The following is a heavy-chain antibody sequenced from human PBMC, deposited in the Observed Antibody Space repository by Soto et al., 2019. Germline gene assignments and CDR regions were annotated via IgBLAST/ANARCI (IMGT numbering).Heavy chain of an antibody. CDR1: GFTLSSYA. D-gene: IGHD3-10*01. CDR2: ISGSGDST. Sequence: GGSLRLSCAASGFTLSSYAISWVRQAPGKGLEWVSVISGSGDSTYYADSVKGRFTISRDNSKNTLYLQMNSLRAEDTAVYYCAKDTRGPPLSYFECWGQGTLVTVSS. CDR3: AKDTRGPPLSYFEC. V-gene: IGHV3-23*01. J-gene: IGHJ4*02.